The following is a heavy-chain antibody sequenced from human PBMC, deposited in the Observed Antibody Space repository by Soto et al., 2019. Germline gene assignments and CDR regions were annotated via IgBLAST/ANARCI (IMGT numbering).Heavy chain of an antibody. CDR3: ASGTTATFLNDAFDI. J-gene: IGHJ3*02. Sequence: SETLSLTCTVSGGSISSYYWSWIRQPPGKGLEWIGYIYYSGSTNYNPSLKSRVTISVDTSKNQFSLKLSSVTAADTALYYCASGTTATFLNDAFDIWGQGTMVTVSS. CDR1: GGSISSYY. V-gene: IGHV4-59*01. D-gene: IGHD3-16*01. CDR2: IYYSGST.